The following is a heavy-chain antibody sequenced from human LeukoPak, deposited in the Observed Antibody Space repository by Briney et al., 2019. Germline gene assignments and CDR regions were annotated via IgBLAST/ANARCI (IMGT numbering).Heavy chain of an antibody. Sequence: GESLKISCKGSGYRFTSYWIGWVRPMPGKGLEWMGIIYSGDSDTRYSPSFQGQVTISADKSISTAYLQWSSLKASDTAMYYCARDTAMIQNNNWFDPWGQGTLVTASS. CDR2: IYSGDSDT. CDR3: ARDTAMIQNNNWFDP. D-gene: IGHD5-18*01. CDR1: GYRFTSYW. J-gene: IGHJ5*02. V-gene: IGHV5-51*01.